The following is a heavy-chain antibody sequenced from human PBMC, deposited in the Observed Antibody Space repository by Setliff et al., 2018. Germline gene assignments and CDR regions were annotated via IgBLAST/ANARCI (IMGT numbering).Heavy chain of an antibody. CDR2: INPSGGNT. D-gene: IGHD6-13*01. CDR3: ARTYSSSWYYYYGMDV. CDR1: GYTFTSYY. Sequence: ASVKVSCKASGYTFTSYYMHWVRQAPGQGLEWMGIINPSGGNTGYAQKFQGRVTMTRNTSISTAHMELSSLRSEDTAVYYCARTYSSSWYYYYGMDVWGQGTTVTVSS. V-gene: IGHV1-46*01. J-gene: IGHJ6*02.